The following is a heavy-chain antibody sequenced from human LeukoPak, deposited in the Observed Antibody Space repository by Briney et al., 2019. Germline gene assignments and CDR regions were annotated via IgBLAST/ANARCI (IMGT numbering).Heavy chain of an antibody. CDR2: IYTSGST. Sequence: KPSETLSLTCTVSSGSISNFYWSWIRQPAGKGLEWIGRIYTSGSTNYNPSLKSRVTMSVDTSKNQFSLKLSSVTAADTAVYYCARGRYGSGSYYMDYWGQGTLVTVSS. V-gene: IGHV4-4*07. J-gene: IGHJ4*02. CDR3: ARGRYGSGSYYMDY. CDR1: SGSISNFY. D-gene: IGHD3-10*01.